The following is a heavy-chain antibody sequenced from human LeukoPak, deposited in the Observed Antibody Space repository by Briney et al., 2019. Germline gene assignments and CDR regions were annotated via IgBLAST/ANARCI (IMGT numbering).Heavy chain of an antibody. CDR1: GYTFTSYG. Sequence: ASVKVSCKASGYTFTSYGISWVRQAPGQGLEWMGWISAYNGNTNYAQKLQGRVTMTTDTSTSTAYMELRSLRSDDTAVYYCARDSATTYYDFWSGYYPVHYMDVWGKGTTVTVSS. J-gene: IGHJ6*03. V-gene: IGHV1-18*01. D-gene: IGHD3-3*01. CDR2: ISAYNGNT. CDR3: ARDSATTYYDFWSGYYPVHYMDV.